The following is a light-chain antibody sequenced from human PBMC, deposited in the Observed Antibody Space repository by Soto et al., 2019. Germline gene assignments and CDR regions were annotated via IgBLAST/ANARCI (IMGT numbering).Light chain of an antibody. J-gene: IGKJ4*01. Sequence: AFQMTQSPSTLSASVGDRVTVTCRASQDIRSDVGWYQQKPGQAPKVLMYAASRLHSGVPSRFSGSGSGTNFVLTISSLQPEDVATYYCLQNNNYPLTFGGGTKVDI. V-gene: IGKV1-6*01. CDR1: QDIRSD. CDR2: AAS. CDR3: LQNNNYPLT.